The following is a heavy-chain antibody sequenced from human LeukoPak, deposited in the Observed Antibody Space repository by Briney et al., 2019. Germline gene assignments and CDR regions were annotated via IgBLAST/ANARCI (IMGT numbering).Heavy chain of an antibody. D-gene: IGHD5-24*01. V-gene: IGHV3-48*02. CDR1: GLTLSSYS. Sequence: GGSLRPSWAAFGLTLSSYSMNWVRQAPGKGLEWVSYISSNSNLIYYADSVKGRFTISRDNAKNSLYLQMNSLRDEDTAVYYCARDGYKTYGMDVWGQGTTVTVSS. J-gene: IGHJ6*02. CDR3: ARDGYKTYGMDV. CDR2: ISSNSNLI.